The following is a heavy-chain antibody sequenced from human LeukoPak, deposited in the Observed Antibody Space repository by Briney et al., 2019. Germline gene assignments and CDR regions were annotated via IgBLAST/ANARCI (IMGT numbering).Heavy chain of an antibody. CDR3: AKFGLYYNMDV. CDR1: GGSISGFY. CDR2: IHYSGST. V-gene: IGHV4-59*03. Sequence: SETLSLTCAVSGGSISGFYWTWIRQPPGKGLEFIGQIHYSGSTDYNPSLKSRVTMSVDTSKNQFFLSLNSVTAADTAVYYCAKFGLYYNMDVWGQGTTVTVSS. D-gene: IGHD3-16*01. J-gene: IGHJ6*02.